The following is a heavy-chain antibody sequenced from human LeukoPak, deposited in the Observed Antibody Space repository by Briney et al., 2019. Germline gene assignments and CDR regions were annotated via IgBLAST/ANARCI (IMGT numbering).Heavy chain of an antibody. V-gene: IGHV1-69*05. Sequence: AVNVSFKASRGTFSSYAISWVRQAPGQGLEWMGGIIPIFGTANNAQKFQGRVTITTEESTSTAYMELSSLRSEETAVYYCARAKLGYCSGGSWYIGHYYYYMDVWGKGTTVTVSS. CDR1: RGTFSSYA. CDR2: IIPIFGTA. D-gene: IGHD2-15*01. CDR3: ARAKLGYCSGGSWYIGHYYYYMDV. J-gene: IGHJ6*03.